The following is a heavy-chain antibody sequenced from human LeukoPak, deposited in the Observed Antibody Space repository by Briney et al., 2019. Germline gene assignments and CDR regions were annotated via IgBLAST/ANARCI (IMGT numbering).Heavy chain of an antibody. V-gene: IGHV3-9*01. J-gene: IGHJ6*03. CDR2: ISWNSGSI. D-gene: IGHD1-1*01. CDR1: GFTFDDYA. CDR3: AKDIQRYYYYYMDV. Sequence: PGRSLRLSCAASGFTFDDYAMHWVRQAPGKGLEWVSGISWNSGSIGYADSVKGRFTISRDNAKNSLYLQMNSLRAEDTALYYCAKDIQRYYYYYMDVWGKGTTVTVSS.